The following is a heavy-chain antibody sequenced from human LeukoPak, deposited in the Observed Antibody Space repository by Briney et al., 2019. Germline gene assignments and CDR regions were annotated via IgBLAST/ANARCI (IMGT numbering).Heavy chain of an antibody. CDR3: ARLKIFLGYCSSTSCYGAQHPTSDFDY. V-gene: IGHV4-34*01. D-gene: IGHD2-2*01. CDR1: GGSFSGYY. Sequence: PSETLSLTCAVYGGSFSGYYWSWIRQPPGKGLEWIGEINHSGSTNYNPSLKSRVTISVDTSKNQFSLKLSSVTAADTAVYYCARLKIFLGYCSSTSCYGAQHPTSDFDYWGQGTLVTVSS. J-gene: IGHJ4*02. CDR2: INHSGST.